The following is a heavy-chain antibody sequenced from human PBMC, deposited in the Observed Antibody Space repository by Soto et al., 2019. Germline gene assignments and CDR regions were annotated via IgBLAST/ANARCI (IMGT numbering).Heavy chain of an antibody. V-gene: IGHV1-8*01. CDR1: GYTFTSYD. Sequence: GASVKVSCKASGYTFTSYDINWVRQATGQGLEWMGWMNPNSGNTGYAQKFQGRVTMTRNTSISTAYMELSSLRSEDTAVYYCARRYFDWLLLQTYGMDVWGQGTTVTVSS. CDR2: MNPNSGNT. D-gene: IGHD3-9*01. J-gene: IGHJ6*02. CDR3: ARRYFDWLLLQTYGMDV.